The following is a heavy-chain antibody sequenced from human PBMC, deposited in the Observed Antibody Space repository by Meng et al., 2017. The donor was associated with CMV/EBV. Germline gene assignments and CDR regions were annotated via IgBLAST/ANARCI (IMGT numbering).Heavy chain of an antibody. CDR3: ARDTRTIFGVVINSDYYYGMDV. J-gene: IGHJ6*02. CDR2: INHSGST. Sequence: GSLRLSCAVYGVSFSGYYWSWIRQPPGKGLEWVGDINHSGSTNYNPSLKSRVTISVDTSKNQFSLKLSAVIAADTAVYYCARDTRTIFGVVINSDYYYGMDVWGQGTTVTVSS. V-gene: IGHV4-34*01. D-gene: IGHD3-3*01. CDR1: GVSFSGYY.